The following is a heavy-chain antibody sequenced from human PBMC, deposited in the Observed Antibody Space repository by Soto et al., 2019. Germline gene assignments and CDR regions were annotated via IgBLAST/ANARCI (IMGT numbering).Heavy chain of an antibody. CDR2: ISSSSSYI. CDR3: ARVHDLLLEGTETDY. D-gene: IGHD3-22*01. V-gene: IGHV3-21*01. Sequence: GGSLRLSCAASGFTFSSYSMNWVRQAPGKGLEWVSSISSSSSYIYYADSVKGRFTISRDNAKNSLYLQMNSLRAEDTAVYYCARVHDLLLEGTETDYWGQGTLVTVSS. CDR1: GFTFSSYS. J-gene: IGHJ4*02.